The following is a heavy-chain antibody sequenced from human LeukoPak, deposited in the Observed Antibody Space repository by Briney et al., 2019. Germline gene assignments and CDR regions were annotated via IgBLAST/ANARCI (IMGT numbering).Heavy chain of an antibody. V-gene: IGHV1-58*01. CDR1: GFTFTSSA. D-gene: IGHD3-22*01. CDR3: AADHLYYDSSGSKEN. J-gene: IGHJ4*02. Sequence: SVKVSCKASGFTFTSSAVQWVRQARGQRLEWIGWIVVGSGNTNYAQKFQERVTITRDMSTSTAYMELSSLRSEDTAVYYCAADHLYYDSSGSKENWGQGTLVTVSS. CDR2: IVVGSGNT.